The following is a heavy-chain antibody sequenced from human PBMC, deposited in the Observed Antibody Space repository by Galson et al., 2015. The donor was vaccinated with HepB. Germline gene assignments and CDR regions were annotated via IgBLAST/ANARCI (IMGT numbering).Heavy chain of an antibody. Sequence: SVKVSCKASGYTFSSYGISWVRQAPGQGLEWMGWISTYNGNTNYAQKSQGRVTMATDRSTSTAYMELGSLTSDDTAVFYCARDTGYFDYWGQGTLVTVSS. J-gene: IGHJ4*02. CDR1: GYTFSSYG. D-gene: IGHD1-14*01. CDR2: ISTYNGNT. V-gene: IGHV1-18*04. CDR3: ARDTGYFDY.